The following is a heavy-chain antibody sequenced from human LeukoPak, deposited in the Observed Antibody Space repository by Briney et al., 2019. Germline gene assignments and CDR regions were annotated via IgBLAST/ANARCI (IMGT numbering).Heavy chain of an antibody. J-gene: IGHJ5*02. CDR3: ARFHYYDSSGSDYFLP. V-gene: IGHV3-11*01. CDR2: ISSSGSTI. CDR1: GFTFSDYY. Sequence: GGSLRLSCAASGFTFSDYYMSWIRQAPGKGLEWVSYISSSGSTIYYADSVKGRFTISRDNAKNSLYLQMNSLRAEDTAVYYCARFHYYDSSGSDYFLPWGQGTLVTVSS. D-gene: IGHD3-22*01.